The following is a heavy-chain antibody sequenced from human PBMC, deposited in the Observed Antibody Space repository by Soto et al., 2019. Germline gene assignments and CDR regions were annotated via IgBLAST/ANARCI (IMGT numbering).Heavy chain of an antibody. CDR2: IYSGGST. CDR1: GFTVSSNY. Sequence: EVQLVESGGGLIQPGGSLRLSCAASGFTVSSNYMSWVRQAPGKGLEWVSVIYSGGSTYYADSVKGRFTISRDNSKNTLYLQMNSLRAEDTAVYYCASSEGPTEDDITYYYYGMDVWGQGTTVTVSS. D-gene: IGHD3-9*01. V-gene: IGHV3-53*01. J-gene: IGHJ6*02. CDR3: ASSEGPTEDDITYYYYGMDV.